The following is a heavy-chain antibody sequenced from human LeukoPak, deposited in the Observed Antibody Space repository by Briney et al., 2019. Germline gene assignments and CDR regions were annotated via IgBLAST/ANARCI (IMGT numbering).Heavy chain of an antibody. CDR3: ARDGRSWTFDP. Sequence: SETLSLTCTVSGGSISRGGYYWSWIRQHPGTGLEWIGYIYYRASTYYNPSLKSRVTISVDPSKHQFSLKLSSVTAADTAVYYCARDGRSWTFDPWGQGTLVTVSS. D-gene: IGHD6-13*01. J-gene: IGHJ5*02. CDR1: GGSISRGGYY. V-gene: IGHV4-31*03. CDR2: IYYRAST.